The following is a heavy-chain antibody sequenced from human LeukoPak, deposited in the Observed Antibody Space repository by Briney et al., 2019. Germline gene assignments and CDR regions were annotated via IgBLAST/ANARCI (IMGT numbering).Heavy chain of an antibody. Sequence: SETLSLTCAVSGVSISSSNWWSWVRQPPGKGLEWIGEIYHSGSTNYNPSLKSRVTISVDKSKNQFSLKLSSVTAADTAVYYCASRKYSSSWYGAFDIWGQGTMVTVSS. D-gene: IGHD6-13*01. CDR1: GVSISSSNW. V-gene: IGHV4-4*02. J-gene: IGHJ3*02. CDR3: ASRKYSSSWYGAFDI. CDR2: IYHSGST.